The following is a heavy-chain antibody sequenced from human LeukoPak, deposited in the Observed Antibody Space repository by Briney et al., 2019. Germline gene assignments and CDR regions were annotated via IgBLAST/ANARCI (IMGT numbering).Heavy chain of an antibody. CDR2: IYTSGST. D-gene: IGHD3-22*01. CDR1: GGSISSYY. J-gene: IGHJ4*02. V-gene: IGHV4-4*07. CDR3: ARDYYDSSGYYYMTKEILDY. Sequence: SSETLSLTCTVSGGSISSYYWSWIRQPAGKGVEWIGRIYTSGSTNYNPSLKSRVTMSVDTSKNQFSLKLSSVTAADTAVYYCARDYYDSSGYYYMTKEILDYWGQGTLVTVSS.